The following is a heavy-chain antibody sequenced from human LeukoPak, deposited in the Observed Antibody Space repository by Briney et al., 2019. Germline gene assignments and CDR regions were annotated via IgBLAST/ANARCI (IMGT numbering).Heavy chain of an antibody. D-gene: IGHD3-10*01. CDR3: ARRSGYYYGSVSSPHGMDV. J-gene: IGHJ6*02. CDR2: IYYSGST. Sequence: SETLSLTCTVSGGSISSYYWSWIRQPPGKGLEWIGYIYYSGSTNYNPSLKSRVTISVDTSKNQFSLKLSSVTAADTAVYYCARRSGYYYGSVSSPHGMDVWGQGTTVTVSS. V-gene: IGHV4-59*08. CDR1: GGSISSYY.